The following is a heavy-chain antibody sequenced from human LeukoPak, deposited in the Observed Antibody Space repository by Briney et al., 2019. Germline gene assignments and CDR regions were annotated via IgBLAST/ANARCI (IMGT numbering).Heavy chain of an antibody. CDR3: ARGQVKQQLLPRTGSRDYYFYMDV. J-gene: IGHJ6*03. V-gene: IGHV4-34*01. CDR2: INHSGST. CDR1: GGSFSGYY. Sequence: SETLSLTCAVYGGSFSGYYRSWIRQPPGKGLEWIGEINHSGSTNYNPSRKSRVTISVDTSKNQFSLKLSSVTAADSAVYFCARGQVKQQLLPRTGSRDYYFYMDVWGKGTTVTVSS. D-gene: IGHD6-13*01.